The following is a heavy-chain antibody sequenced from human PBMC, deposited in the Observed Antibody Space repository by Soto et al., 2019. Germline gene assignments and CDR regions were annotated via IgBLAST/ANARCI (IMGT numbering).Heavy chain of an antibody. V-gene: IGHV1-3*01. CDR1: GYTFTSYA. CDR3: ARENYYGSSGYLYYFDY. CDR2: VNAGNGNT. D-gene: IGHD3-22*01. J-gene: IGHJ4*02. Sequence: ASVKVSCKASGYTFTSYAMHWVRQAPGQRLEWMGWVNAGNGNTKYSQKFQGRVTITRDTSASTAYMELSSLRSEDTAVYYCARENYYGSSGYLYYFDYWGQGTLVTVSS.